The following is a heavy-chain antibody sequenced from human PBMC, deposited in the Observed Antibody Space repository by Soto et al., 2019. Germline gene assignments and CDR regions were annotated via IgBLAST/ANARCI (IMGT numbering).Heavy chain of an antibody. V-gene: IGHV3-23*01. J-gene: IGHJ5*02. CDR3: AWVDTAMVNWFDP. CDR2: ISGSGGST. CDR1: GFTFSSYA. D-gene: IGHD5-18*01. Sequence: LRLSCAASGFTFSSYAMSWVRQAPGKGLEWVSAISGSGGSTYYADSVKGRFTISRDNSKNTLYLQMNSLRAEDTAVYYCAWVDTAMVNWFDPWGQGTLVTVSS.